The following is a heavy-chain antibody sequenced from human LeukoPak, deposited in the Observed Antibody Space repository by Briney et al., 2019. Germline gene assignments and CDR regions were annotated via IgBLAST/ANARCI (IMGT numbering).Heavy chain of an antibody. CDR3: AKTRGYSSGWYYFDY. Sequence: PGGSLRLSCAASGFTFSSYAMHWVRQAPGKGLEWVAVISYDGSNKYYADSVEGRFTISRDNSKNTLYLQMNSLRAEDTAVYYCAKTRGYSSGWYYFDYWGQGTLVTVSS. D-gene: IGHD6-19*01. CDR1: GFTFSSYA. CDR2: ISYDGSNK. J-gene: IGHJ4*02. V-gene: IGHV3-30-3*01.